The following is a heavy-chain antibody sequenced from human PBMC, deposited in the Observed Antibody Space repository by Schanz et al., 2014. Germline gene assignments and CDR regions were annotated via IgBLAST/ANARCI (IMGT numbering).Heavy chain of an antibody. J-gene: IGHJ3*02. D-gene: IGHD3-10*01. Sequence: EVQLVESGGGLVQPGGSLRLSCTASGFTASSHSMNWVRQAPGKGLEWVSSISYGTSYIYYAESVKGRFTISRDNAKNSLYLQMNGLRAEDTAVYYCAKGRFGELSAFDIWGQGTMVTVSS. CDR1: GFTASSHS. CDR3: AKGRFGELSAFDI. CDR2: ISYGTSYI. V-gene: IGHV3-21*04.